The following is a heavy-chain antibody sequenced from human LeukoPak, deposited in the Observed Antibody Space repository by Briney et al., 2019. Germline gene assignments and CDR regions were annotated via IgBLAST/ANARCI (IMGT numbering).Heavy chain of an antibody. Sequence: PGGSLRLSCAASGFTFSSYEMNWVRQAPGKGLEWVSSISSSSSYIYYVDSVKGRFTISRDNAKNSLYLQMNSLRAEDTAVYYCARVWSPPYTSSWPYYFDYWGQGTLVTVSS. CDR2: ISSSSSYI. D-gene: IGHD6-13*01. CDR1: GFTFSSYE. J-gene: IGHJ4*02. V-gene: IGHV3-21*01. CDR3: ARVWSPPYTSSWPYYFDY.